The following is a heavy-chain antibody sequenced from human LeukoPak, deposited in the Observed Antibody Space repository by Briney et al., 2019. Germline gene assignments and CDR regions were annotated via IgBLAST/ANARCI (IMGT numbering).Heavy chain of an antibody. CDR1: GFTFGSYW. J-gene: IGHJ4*02. Sequence: QTGGSLGLSCAASGFTFGSYWMHWVGQAPGKGLVWVSRINSDGSGTSYADSVKGRFTISRDNAKNTLYLQMNSLRAEDTAVYYCTRGYGSSLGGYWGQETLVTVSS. D-gene: IGHD3-16*01. CDR2: INSDGSGT. CDR3: TRGYGSSLGGY. V-gene: IGHV3-74*01.